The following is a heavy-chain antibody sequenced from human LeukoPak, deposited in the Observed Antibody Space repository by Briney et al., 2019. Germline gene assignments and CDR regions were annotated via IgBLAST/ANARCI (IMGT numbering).Heavy chain of an antibody. CDR2: IHSDGGST. CDR1: GFTFSSYW. J-gene: IGHJ4*02. CDR3: ARGQRDGYYVDY. D-gene: IGHD3-22*01. V-gene: IGHV3-74*01. Sequence: GGSLRLSCAASGFTFSSYWMHWVRQAPGKGLVWVSRIHSDGGSTSYADSVKGRFTISRDNAKNTLYLQMNSLRAEDTAVYYCARGQRDGYYVDYWGQGTLVTVSS.